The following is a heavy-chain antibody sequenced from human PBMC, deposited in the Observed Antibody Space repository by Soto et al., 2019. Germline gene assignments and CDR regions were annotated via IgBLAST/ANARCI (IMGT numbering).Heavy chain of an antibody. J-gene: IGHJ6*02. CDR3: ARHVPAAGYYYGMDV. V-gene: IGHV1-69*12. D-gene: IGHD2-2*01. Sequence: QVQLVQSGAEVKKPGSSVKVSCKASVGTFSSYAISWMRQAPGQGLEWMGGIIPIFGTANYAQKFQGRVTITADESTSTAYMELSSLRSEDTAVYYCARHVPAAGYYYGMDVWGQGTTVTVSS. CDR2: IIPIFGTA. CDR1: VGTFSSYA.